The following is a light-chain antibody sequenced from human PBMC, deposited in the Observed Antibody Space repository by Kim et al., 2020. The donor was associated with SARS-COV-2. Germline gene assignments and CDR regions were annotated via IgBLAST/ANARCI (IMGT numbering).Light chain of an antibody. J-gene: IGLJ2*01. V-gene: IGLV1-40*01. CDR1: SSNIGAGYD. Sequence: VTISCTGTSSNIGAGYDVHWYQQLPGTAHKLLVYTNSNRPSGVPDRFSGSKSGTSASLVITGLQAEDEADYYCQSYDSSLSGSRIFGGGTQLTVL. CDR2: TNS. CDR3: QSYDSSLSGSRI.